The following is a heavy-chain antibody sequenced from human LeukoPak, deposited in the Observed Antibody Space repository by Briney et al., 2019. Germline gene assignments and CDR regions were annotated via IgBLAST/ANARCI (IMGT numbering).Heavy chain of an antibody. D-gene: IGHD1-26*01. J-gene: IGHJ4*02. Sequence: PGGSLRLSCAASGFTFSSYAMHWVRQAPGKGLGWVAVISYDGSNKYYADSVKGRFTISRDNSKNTLYLQMNSLRAEDTAVYFCARDRRLTSGSYFYWGQGTLVTVPS. CDR3: ARDRRLTSGSYFY. CDR2: ISYDGSNK. CDR1: GFTFSSYA. V-gene: IGHV3-30*04.